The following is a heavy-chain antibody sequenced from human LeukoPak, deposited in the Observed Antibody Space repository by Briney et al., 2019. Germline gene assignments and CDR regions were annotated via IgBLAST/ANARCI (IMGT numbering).Heavy chain of an antibody. CDR3: ARVRITRDAFDI. CDR2: IKEDGSEK. J-gene: IGHJ3*02. CDR1: GFTFSTYW. V-gene: IGHV3-7*05. D-gene: IGHD2-15*01. Sequence: GGSLRLSCVASGFTFSTYWMTWVRQAPGKGLEWVANIKEDGSEKYYVDSVKGRFTISRDNVKNSLSLQMNSLRAEDTAVYYCARVRITRDAFDIWGQGTMVTVSS.